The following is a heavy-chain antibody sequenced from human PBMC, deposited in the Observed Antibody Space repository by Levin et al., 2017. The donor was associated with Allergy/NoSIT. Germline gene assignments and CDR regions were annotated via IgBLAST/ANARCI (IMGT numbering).Heavy chain of an antibody. V-gene: IGHV3-7*01. J-gene: IGHJ4*02. CDR1: GFTFTSYW. Sequence: GGSLRLSCAASGFTFTSYWMNWVRQAPGKGLEWVANIKKDGSETFYADAVKGRFTISRDHAKESLFLELASLRVEDTAIYYCASGYYKAAGPFDYWGQGTLVTVSS. CDR3: ASGYYKAAGPFDY. D-gene: IGHD3-9*01. CDR2: IKKDGSET.